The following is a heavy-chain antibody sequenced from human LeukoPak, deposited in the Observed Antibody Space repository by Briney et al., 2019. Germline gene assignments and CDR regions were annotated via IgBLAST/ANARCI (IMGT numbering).Heavy chain of an antibody. CDR3: ARDRPLDADDYYGFYYFDY. J-gene: IGHJ4*02. Sequence: GASVKVSCKASGYTFTGYYMHWVRQAPGQGLEWMGWINPNSGGTNCAQKFQGRVTMTRDTSISTAYMELSRLRSDDTAVYYCARDRPLDADDYYGFYYFDYWGQGTLVTVSS. V-gene: IGHV1-2*02. D-gene: IGHD3-10*01. CDR2: INPNSGGT. CDR1: GYTFTGYY.